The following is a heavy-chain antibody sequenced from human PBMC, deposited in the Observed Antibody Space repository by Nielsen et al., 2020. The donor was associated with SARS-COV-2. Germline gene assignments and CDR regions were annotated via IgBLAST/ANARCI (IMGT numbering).Heavy chain of an antibody. CDR1: GYTFTGYY. J-gene: IGHJ3*02. D-gene: IGHD4-17*01. CDR3: ARSTTENPWGI. V-gene: IGHV1-2*06. Sequence: ASVKVSCKASGYTFTGYYMHWVRQAPGQGLEWMGRINPNSGGTNYAQKFQGRVTMTEDTSTDTAYMELSSLRSEDTAVYYCARSTTENPWGIWGQGTMVTVSS. CDR2: INPNSGGT.